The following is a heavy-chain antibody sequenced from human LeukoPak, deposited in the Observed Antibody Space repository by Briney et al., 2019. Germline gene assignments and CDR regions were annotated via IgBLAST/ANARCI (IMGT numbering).Heavy chain of an antibody. D-gene: IGHD6-13*01. CDR2: ISSSGYYI. V-gene: IGHV3-21*01. J-gene: IGHJ4*02. CDR3: ARDIATAGHLAFDY. CDR1: GFTYSTYT. Sequence: GGSLRLSCAASGFTYSTYTMNWVRQAPGKGLEWVSSISSSGYYIYYAVSVKGRFTISRDNAKNSLYLQMNSLRAEDTAVYYCARDIATAGHLAFDYWGQGILVTVSS.